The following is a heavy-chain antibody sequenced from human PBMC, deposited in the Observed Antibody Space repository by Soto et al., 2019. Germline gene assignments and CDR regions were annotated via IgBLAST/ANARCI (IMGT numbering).Heavy chain of an antibody. CDR3: ARDLKVAGTNSFYYYGMDV. CDR2: ISRSSRNI. V-gene: IGHV3-21*01. Sequence: PGLPMRVSCREGGVCSCSCTMNWVSKAPGKGLEWVSSISRSSRNIYYADSVKGRFTISRDNAKNALYLQMNSLRAEDTAVYYCARDLKVAGTNSFYYYGMDVWGQGTTVTVSS. CDR1: GVCSCSCT. D-gene: IGHD6-19*01. J-gene: IGHJ6*02.